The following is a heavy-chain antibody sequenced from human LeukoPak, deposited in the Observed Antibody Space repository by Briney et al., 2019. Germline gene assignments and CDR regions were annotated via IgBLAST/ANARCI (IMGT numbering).Heavy chain of an antibody. CDR3: ARGDSYGYTSEFDY. CDR2: INPDSGGT. CDR1: GYTFTGYY. J-gene: IGHJ4*02. D-gene: IGHD5-18*01. V-gene: IGHV1-2*02. Sequence: GASVKVSCKASGYTFTGYYIHWVRQAPGKGLEWMGWINPDSGGTNFPQKFQGRATMTRDTSISTAYMELSRLRSDDTAVYHCARGDSYGYTSEFDYWGQGTLVTVSS.